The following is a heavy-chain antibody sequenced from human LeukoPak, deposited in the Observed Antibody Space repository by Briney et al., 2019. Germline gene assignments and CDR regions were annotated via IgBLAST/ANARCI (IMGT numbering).Heavy chain of an antibody. J-gene: IGHJ6*03. V-gene: IGHV3-43*01. CDR3: AKDTGYDILTGSNYMDV. CDR1: GFTFDDYT. Sequence: PGGSLRLSCAASGFTFDDYTMHWVRQAPGKGLEWVSLISWDGGSTYYADSVKGRFTISRDNSKNSLYLQMNSLRTEDTALYYCAKDTGYDILTGSNYMDVWGKGTTVTISS. D-gene: IGHD3-9*01. CDR2: ISWDGGST.